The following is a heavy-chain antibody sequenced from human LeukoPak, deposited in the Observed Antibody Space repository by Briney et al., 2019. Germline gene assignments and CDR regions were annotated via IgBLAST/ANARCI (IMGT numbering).Heavy chain of an antibody. CDR1: GYTFTNYA. J-gene: IGHJ6*03. Sequence: ASVKVSCKASGYTFTNYAMNWVRQAPGQGLEWMGWINTNTGNPTYAQGFTGRFVFSLDTSVSTAYLQISSLKAEDTAVYYCARRWLPRDYYYYMDVWGKGTMVTVSS. CDR3: ARRWLPRDYYYYMDV. D-gene: IGHD3-22*01. V-gene: IGHV7-4-1*02. CDR2: INTNTGNP.